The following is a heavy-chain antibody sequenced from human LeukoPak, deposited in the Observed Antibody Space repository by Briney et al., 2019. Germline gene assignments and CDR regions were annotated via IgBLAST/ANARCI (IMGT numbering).Heavy chain of an antibody. CDR2: ISYDGSNK. D-gene: IGHD2-15*01. Sequence: GRSLRLSCAASGFTFSSYAMHWVRQAPGKGLEWVAVISYDGSNKYYADSVKGRFTISRDNSKNTLYLQMNSLRAEDTAVYYCARDPEDIVVVVAAMGFDYWGQGTLVTVSS. V-gene: IGHV3-30*04. J-gene: IGHJ4*02. CDR3: ARDPEDIVVVVAAMGFDY. CDR1: GFTFSSYA.